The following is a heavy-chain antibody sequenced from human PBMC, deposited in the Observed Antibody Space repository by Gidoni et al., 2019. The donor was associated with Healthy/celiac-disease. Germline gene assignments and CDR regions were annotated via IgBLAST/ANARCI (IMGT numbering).Heavy chain of an antibody. CDR3: ARDPSGGSYGFDY. Sequence: QVQLQESGPGLVKPSQPLSLTCTVSGGSISSGGYYWSWIRQHPGKGLEWIGYIYDSGSTYYNPSLKSRVTISVDTSKNQFSLKLSSVTAADTAVYYCARDPSGGSYGFDYWGQGTLVTVSS. CDR2: IYDSGST. J-gene: IGHJ4*02. V-gene: IGHV4-31*03. CDR1: GGSISSGGYY. D-gene: IGHD1-26*01.